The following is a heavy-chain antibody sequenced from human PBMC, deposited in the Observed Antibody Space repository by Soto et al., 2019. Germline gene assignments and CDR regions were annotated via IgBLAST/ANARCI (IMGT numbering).Heavy chain of an antibody. D-gene: IGHD3-16*01. CDR1: GYTFTSYA. Sequence: ASVKVSCKASGYTFTSYAMHWVRQAPGQRLEWMGWIHAGTGNTKSSQKFQGRVTITRDTSASTAYMELSSLRSEDTAVYYCARSLPVGGGARHYCSAMDPSAPGTTFTVPS. J-gene: IGHJ6*02. V-gene: IGHV1-3*01. CDR2: IHAGTGNT. CDR3: ARSLPVGGGARHYCSAMDP.